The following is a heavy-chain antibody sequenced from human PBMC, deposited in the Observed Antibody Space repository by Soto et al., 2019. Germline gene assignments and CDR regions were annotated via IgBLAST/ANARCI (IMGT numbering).Heavy chain of an antibody. V-gene: IGHV1-69*12. D-gene: IGHD3-22*01. CDR1: GGTFSSYA. CDR3: AGHSSGVPGYYYGMDV. CDR2: IIPIFDTA. J-gene: IGHJ6*02. Sequence: QVQLVQSGAEVKKPGSSVKVSCKASGGTFSSYAISWVRQAPGQGLEWMGGIIPIFDTADYAQKFQGRVTITADESTNTAYMELRSLRSDDTAVYYCAGHSSGVPGYYYGMDVWGQGTTVTVSS.